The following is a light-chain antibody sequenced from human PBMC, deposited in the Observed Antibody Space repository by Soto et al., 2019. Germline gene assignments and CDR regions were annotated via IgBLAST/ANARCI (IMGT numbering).Light chain of an antibody. V-gene: IGKV3-20*01. CDR2: GAS. Sequence: EIVLTQSPGTLSLSPGERATPSCRASQSVTSSYLAWYQQKPGQAPRLLIYGASSRATGIPDRFSGSGSGTDFTLTISSLEPEDFAVYYCQQYGNSPRTFGQGTKVDIK. CDR3: QQYGNSPRT. J-gene: IGKJ1*01. CDR1: QSVTSSY.